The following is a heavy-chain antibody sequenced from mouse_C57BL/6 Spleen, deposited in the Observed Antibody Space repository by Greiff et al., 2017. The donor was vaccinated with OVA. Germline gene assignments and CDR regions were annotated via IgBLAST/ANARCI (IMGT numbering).Heavy chain of an antibody. Sequence: VQLKQSGPELVKPGASVKMSCKASGYTFTDYNMHWVKQSHEKSLEWIGYINPNNGGTSYNQKFKGKATLTVNKSSSTAYMELRSLTSEDAAVYYCATTAQATWFAYWGQGTLVTVSA. CDR1: GYTFTDYN. CDR3: ATTAQATWFAY. J-gene: IGHJ3*01. CDR2: INPNNGGT. V-gene: IGHV1-22*01. D-gene: IGHD3-2*02.